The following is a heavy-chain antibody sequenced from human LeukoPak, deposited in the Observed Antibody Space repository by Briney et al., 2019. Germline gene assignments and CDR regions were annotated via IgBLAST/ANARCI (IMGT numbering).Heavy chain of an antibody. Sequence: SETLSLTCTVSGGSISSSGYYWGWIRQPPGKGLEWIGSIYYSGSTYYNPSLKSRVTISVDTSKNQFSLKLSSVTAADTAVYYCARQGISGSSDYYSIDYWGQGTLVTVSS. V-gene: IGHV4-39*01. CDR1: GGSISSSGYY. J-gene: IGHJ4*02. CDR2: IYYSGST. CDR3: ARQGISGSSDYYSIDY. D-gene: IGHD3-22*01.